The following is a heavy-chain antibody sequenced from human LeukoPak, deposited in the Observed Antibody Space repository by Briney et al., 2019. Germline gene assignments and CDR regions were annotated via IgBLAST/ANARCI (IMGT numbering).Heavy chain of an antibody. J-gene: IGHJ6*03. D-gene: IGHD2-2*01. Sequence: GGSLRLSCAASGFTFSSYSMNWVRQAPGKGLEWVSSISSSSSYIYYADSVKGRFTISRDNAKNSLYLQMNSLRAEDTAVYYCARGYCSSTSCYALDYYYYYMDVWGKGTTVTISS. V-gene: IGHV3-21*01. CDR3: ARGYCSSTSCYALDYYYYYMDV. CDR1: GFTFSSYS. CDR2: ISSSSSYI.